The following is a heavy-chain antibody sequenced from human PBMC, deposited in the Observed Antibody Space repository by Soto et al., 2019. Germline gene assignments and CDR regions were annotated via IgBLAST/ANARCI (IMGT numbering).Heavy chain of an antibody. CDR1: GYSFTSYW. V-gene: IGHV5-10-1*01. CDR3: AREGYYDSSGYTYYYYGMDV. J-gene: IGHJ6*02. CDR2: IDPSDSYT. D-gene: IGHD3-22*01. Sequence: PGESLKISCKGSGYSFTSYWISWVRQMPGKGLEWMGRIDPSDSYTNYSPSFQGHVTISADKSISTAYLQWSSLKASDTAMYYCAREGYYDSSGYTYYYYGMDVWGQGTTVTVSS.